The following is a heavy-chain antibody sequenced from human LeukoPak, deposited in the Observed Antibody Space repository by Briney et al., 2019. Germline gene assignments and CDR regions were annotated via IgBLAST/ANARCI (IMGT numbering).Heavy chain of an antibody. V-gene: IGHV4-59*01. J-gene: IGHJ4*02. D-gene: IGHD5-12*01. CDR2: FYYSGST. CDR3: ANSRGYSGYGNFDF. Sequence: SETLSLTCTVSGGSISSDYWSWIRQPPGKGLEWIGYFYYSGSTNYNPSLKSRVTISVDTSRNQFFLRLSSVTAADTAVYYCANSRGYSGYGNFDFWGQGTLVTVPS. CDR1: GGSISSDY.